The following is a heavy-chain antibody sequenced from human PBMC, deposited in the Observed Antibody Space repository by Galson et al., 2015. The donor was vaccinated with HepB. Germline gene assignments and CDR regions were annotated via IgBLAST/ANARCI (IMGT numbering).Heavy chain of an antibody. Sequence: SLRLSCAASGFTFGDYAMSWFRQAPGKGLEWVGFIRSKAYGGTTEYAASVKGRFTISRDDSKSIAYLQMNSLKTEDTAVYYCTRDYVWGSYRHWAFDYWGQGTLVTVSS. V-gene: IGHV3-49*03. CDR1: GFTFGDYA. J-gene: IGHJ4*02. CDR3: TRDYVWGSYRHWAFDY. CDR2: IRSKAYGGTT. D-gene: IGHD3-16*02.